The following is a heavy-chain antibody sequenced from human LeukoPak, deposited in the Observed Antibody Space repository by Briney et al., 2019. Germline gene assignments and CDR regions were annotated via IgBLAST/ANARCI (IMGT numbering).Heavy chain of an antibody. Sequence: SETLSLTCAVYGGSFSGYYWSWIRQPPGKGLEWIGEINHSGSTNYNPSLKSRVTISVDTSKNQFSLKLSSVTAADTAVYYCARRVSNGYYPDYWGQGTLVTVSS. J-gene: IGHJ4*02. CDR3: ARRVSNGYYPDY. CDR2: INHSGST. D-gene: IGHD3-22*01. CDR1: GGSFSGYY. V-gene: IGHV4-34*01.